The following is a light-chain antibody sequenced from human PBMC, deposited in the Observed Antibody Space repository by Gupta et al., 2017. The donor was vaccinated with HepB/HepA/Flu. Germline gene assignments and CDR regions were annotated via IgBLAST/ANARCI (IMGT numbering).Light chain of an antibody. V-gene: IGLV2-14*03. CDR2: DVS. J-gene: IGLJ2*01. CDR3: NSYTSSNSVV. CDR1: RSDVGGYNY. Sequence: QSALTQPAAASGSPGQSITTSCTGTRSDVGGYNYVSCHQHHPAKPRHLMFYDVSSRTAGASSRFSASSASNTASPTISGHEAEDAADYYCNSYTSSNSVVFGGGTTLTVL.